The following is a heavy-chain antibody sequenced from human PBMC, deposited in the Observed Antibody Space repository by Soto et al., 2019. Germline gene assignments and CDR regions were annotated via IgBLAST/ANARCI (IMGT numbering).Heavy chain of an antibody. CDR1: GFTFRNNV. D-gene: IGHD2-8*01. J-gene: IGHJ4*02. CDR2: ITGSGRDT. Sequence: EVQLLESGGGLAQPGGSLRLSCGASGFTFRNNVLSWVRQAPGKGLDWVSGITGSGRDTYYADSVKGRFTISRDNSKNMVFLQMNSLRAEDTALYYCAKNGLDNSPSAIDSWGPGTLVTVSS. V-gene: IGHV3-23*01. CDR3: AKNGLDNSPSAIDS.